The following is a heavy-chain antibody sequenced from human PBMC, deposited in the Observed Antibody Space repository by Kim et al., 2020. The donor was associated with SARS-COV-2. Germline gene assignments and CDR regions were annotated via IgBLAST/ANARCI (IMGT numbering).Heavy chain of an antibody. CDR2: IKQDGSEK. CDR1: GFSFSNYW. CDR3: ATEGGGSSGWY. V-gene: IGHV3-7*03. D-gene: IGHD3-16*01. J-gene: IGHJ4*02. Sequence: GGSLRLSCAASGFSFSNYWMSWVRQAPGKGLEWVANIKQDGSEKYYGASVKGRFTISRDNAKNSLYLQINSLRADDTAVYYCATEGGGSSGWYWGQGTLVTVSS.